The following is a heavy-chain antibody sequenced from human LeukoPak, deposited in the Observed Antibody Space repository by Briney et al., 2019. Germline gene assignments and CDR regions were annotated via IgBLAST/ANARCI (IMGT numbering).Heavy chain of an antibody. Sequence: PGGSLRLSCAASGFTFSDHYMSWIRQAPGKGLEWLSYIGGSGSNIQYADSVKGRFTISRDNRKNVLYLQMNSLRAEDTAVYYCAKSSAGDAFDIWGQGTMVTVSS. CDR3: AKSSAGDAFDI. J-gene: IGHJ3*02. D-gene: IGHD6-6*01. CDR1: GFTFSDHY. V-gene: IGHV3-11*01. CDR2: IGGSGSNI.